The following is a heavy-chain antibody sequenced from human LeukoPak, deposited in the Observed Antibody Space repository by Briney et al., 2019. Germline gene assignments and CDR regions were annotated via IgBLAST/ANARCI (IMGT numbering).Heavy chain of an antibody. V-gene: IGHV4-4*07. CDR2: IYTSGST. Sequence: SETLSLTCTVSGGSISSYYWSWIRQPAGKGLEWIGRIYTSGSTNYNPSLESRVTMSVDTSKNQFSLRLSSVTAADTAVYYCAKEYLGSTRGFDYWGQGTLVTVPS. D-gene: IGHD1-26*01. CDR3: AKEYLGSTRGFDY. CDR1: GGSISSYY. J-gene: IGHJ4*02.